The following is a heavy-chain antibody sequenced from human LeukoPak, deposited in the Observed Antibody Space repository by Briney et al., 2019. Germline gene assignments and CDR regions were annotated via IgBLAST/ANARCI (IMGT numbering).Heavy chain of an antibody. CDR2: INWNGGST. D-gene: IGHD6-13*01. J-gene: IGHJ6*03. V-gene: IGHV3-20*01. CDR3: ARGKQQLASSVEYYYYYMDV. Sequence: GGSLRLSCAASGFTFDDYGMSWVRQAPGKGLEWVSGINWNGGSTGYADSVKGRFTISRDNAKNSLYLQMNSLRAEDTASYHCARGKQQLASSVEYYYYYMDVWGKGTTVTVSS. CDR1: GFTFDDYG.